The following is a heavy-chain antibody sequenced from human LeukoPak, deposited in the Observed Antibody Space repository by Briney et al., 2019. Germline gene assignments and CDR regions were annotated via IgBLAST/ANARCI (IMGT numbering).Heavy chain of an antibody. V-gene: IGHV4-30-2*01. CDR3: ARARPYVVPAAIGWFDP. J-gene: IGHJ5*02. CDR1: GGSISSGGYS. CDR2: IYHSGST. Sequence: SETLSLTCAVSGGSISSGGYSWSWIRQPPGKGLEWIGYIYHSGSTYYNPSLKSRVTISLDRSKNQFSLKLSSVTAADTAVYYCARARPYVVPAAIGWFDPWGQGTLVTVSS. D-gene: IGHD2-2*01.